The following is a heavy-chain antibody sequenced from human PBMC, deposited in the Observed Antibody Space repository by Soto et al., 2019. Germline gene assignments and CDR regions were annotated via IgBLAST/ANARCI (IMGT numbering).Heavy chain of an antibody. CDR2: INHSGST. V-gene: IGHV4-34*01. CDR3: ASHHDYGDYERWDYYYGMDV. D-gene: IGHD4-17*01. J-gene: IGHJ6*02. Sequence: QVQLQQWGAGLLKPSETLSLTCAVYGGSFSGYYWSWIRQPPGKGLEWIGEINHSGSTNYNPSLKSRVTISVDTSKKQFSLKLSSVTAADTAVYYCASHHDYGDYERWDYYYGMDVWGQGTTVTVSS. CDR1: GGSFSGYY.